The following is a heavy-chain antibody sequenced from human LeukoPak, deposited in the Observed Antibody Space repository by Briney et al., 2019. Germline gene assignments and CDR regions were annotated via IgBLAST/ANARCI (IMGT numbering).Heavy chain of an antibody. CDR1: GGTFSSYA. J-gene: IGHJ4*02. D-gene: IGHD4-23*01. CDR3: ARDDYGGNPEGLDY. CDR2: IIPILGIA. Sequence: SVKVSCKASGGTFSSYAISWVRQAPGQGLEWMGRIIPILGIANYAQKFQGRVTITADKSTSTAYMELSSLRSEDTAVYYCARDDYGGNPEGLDYWGQGTLVTVSS. V-gene: IGHV1-69*04.